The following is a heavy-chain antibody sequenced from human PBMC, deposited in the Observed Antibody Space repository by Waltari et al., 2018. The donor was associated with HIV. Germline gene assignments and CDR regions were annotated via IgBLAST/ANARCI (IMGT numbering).Heavy chain of an antibody. J-gene: IGHJ4*02. Sequence: TFTGYYMHWVRQAPGQGLEWMGWINPNSGGTNYAQKFQGRVTMTRDTSISTAYMELSRLRSDDTAVYYCARCLVAAQWGGGPVVPFDYWGQGTLVTVSS. V-gene: IGHV1-2*02. CDR3: ARCLVAAQWGGGPVVPFDY. CDR2: INPNSGGT. CDR1: TFTGYY. D-gene: IGHD6-19*01.